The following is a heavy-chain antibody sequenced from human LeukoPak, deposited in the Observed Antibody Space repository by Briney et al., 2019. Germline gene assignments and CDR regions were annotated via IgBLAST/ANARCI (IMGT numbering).Heavy chain of an antibody. V-gene: IGHV1-46*01. Sequence: ASVKVSCKASGYTFTNYYMHWVRQAPGQGLEWMGVINPSGDSTRYEQKFQDRVTMTTDTSTSTAYMELRSLRSDDTAVYYCARDLTENYYGSGSYPYYFDYWGQGTLVTVSS. CDR1: GYTFTNYY. J-gene: IGHJ4*02. CDR3: ARDLTENYYGSGSYPYYFDY. D-gene: IGHD3-10*01. CDR2: INPSGDST.